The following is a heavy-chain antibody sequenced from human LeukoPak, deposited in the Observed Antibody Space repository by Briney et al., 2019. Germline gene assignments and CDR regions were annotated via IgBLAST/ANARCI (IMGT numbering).Heavy chain of an antibody. V-gene: IGHV3-72*01. CDR2: TRNKANSYTT. CDR3: AQVGVPAAMDYMDV. CDR1: GFTFSAYV. D-gene: IGHD2-2*01. Sequence: GGSLRLSCAASGFTFSAYVVTWVRQAPGKGLEWVGRTRNKANSYTTEYAASVKGRFTISRDDSKNSLYLQMNSLKTEDTAVYYCAQVGVPAAMDYMDVWGKGTTVTVSS. J-gene: IGHJ6*03.